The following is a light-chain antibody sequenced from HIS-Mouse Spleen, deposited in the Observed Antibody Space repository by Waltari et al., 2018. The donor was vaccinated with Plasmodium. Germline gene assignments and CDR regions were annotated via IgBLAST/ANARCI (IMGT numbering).Light chain of an antibody. CDR3: QQSYSTWT. J-gene: IGKJ1*01. CDR1: KSISSY. Sequence: DIQMTPSPSSLSASVGDRVTIPCRASKSISSYLNWYQQKPGKAPKLLIYAASSLQSGVPSRFSGSGSGTDFTLSISSLQPEDFATYYCQQSYSTWTFGQGTKVEIK. CDR2: AAS. V-gene: IGKV1-39*01.